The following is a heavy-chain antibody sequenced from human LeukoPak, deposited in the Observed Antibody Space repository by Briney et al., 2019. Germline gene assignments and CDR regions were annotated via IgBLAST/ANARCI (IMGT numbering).Heavy chain of an antibody. V-gene: IGHV4-39*07. D-gene: IGHD3-3*01. CDR2: IYYSGST. Sequence: SETLSLTCAVSGGSISSSSYYWDWIRQPPGKGLEWIASIYYSGSTNYNPSLKSRVTISVDTSKNQFSLKLSSVTAADTAVYYCARALTYYDFWSGYTSAYYMDVWGKGTTVTVSS. CDR1: GGSISSSSYY. J-gene: IGHJ6*03. CDR3: ARALTYYDFWSGYTSAYYMDV.